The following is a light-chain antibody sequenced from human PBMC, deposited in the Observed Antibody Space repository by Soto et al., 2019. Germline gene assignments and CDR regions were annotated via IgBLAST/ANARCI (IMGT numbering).Light chain of an antibody. CDR1: RNIGSW. CDR3: QQHANYPIT. V-gene: IGKV1-5*03. CDR2: KAS. J-gene: IGKJ4*01. Sequence: DIQLTQSPSTLSASIGDRVTIPCRASRNIGSWLAWYQQKAGKAPNILIYKASTLETGVPSRFSGSASGTEFTLTISSLQPDDFATYYCQQHANYPITFGGGTKVDIK.